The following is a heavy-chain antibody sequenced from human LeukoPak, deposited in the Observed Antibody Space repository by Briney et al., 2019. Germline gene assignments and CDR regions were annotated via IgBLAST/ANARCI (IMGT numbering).Heavy chain of an antibody. V-gene: IGHV1-2*06. J-gene: IGHJ5*02. CDR3: ARGYCSGGSCYSVENWFDP. D-gene: IGHD2-15*01. Sequence: ASVKVSCKAAGYTFTGYYMFWVRQAPGQGLEWMGRINPNSGGTNYAKKFQARVTMTRDTSISTAYMELSRLRSDDTAVYYCARGYCSGGSCYSVENWFDPWGQGTLVTVSS. CDR2: INPNSGGT. CDR1: GYTFTGYY.